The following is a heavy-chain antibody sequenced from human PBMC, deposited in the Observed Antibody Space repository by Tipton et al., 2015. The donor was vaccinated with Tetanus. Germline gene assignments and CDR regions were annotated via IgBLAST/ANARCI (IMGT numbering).Heavy chain of an antibody. D-gene: IGHD2/OR15-2a*01. Sequence: TLSLTCTVSGGSISSGGYYWTWIRQHPGKGLEWIGNIYHRGSTYYNPSLKSRVTISVDTSKNQFSLKLSSVTAADTAVYYCARLRVYCSTACYSREDYWGQGTLVTVSS. CDR2: IYHRGST. V-gene: IGHV4-31*03. J-gene: IGHJ4*02. CDR3: ARLRVYCSTACYSREDY. CDR1: GGSISSGGYY.